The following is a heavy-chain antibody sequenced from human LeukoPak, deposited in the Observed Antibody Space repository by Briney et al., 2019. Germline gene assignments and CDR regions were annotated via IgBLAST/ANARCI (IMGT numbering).Heavy chain of an antibody. CDR1: GYTFTSYG. D-gene: IGHD2-2*01. V-gene: IGHV1-18*01. CDR2: ISAYNGNT. Sequence: GASVKVSCKASGYTFTSYGISCVRQAPGQGLEWMGWISAYNGNTNYAQKLQGRVTMTTDTSTSTAYMELRSLRSDDTAVYYCARVLGYCSSTSCHTADYWGQGTLVTVSS. CDR3: ARVLGYCSSTSCHTADY. J-gene: IGHJ4*02.